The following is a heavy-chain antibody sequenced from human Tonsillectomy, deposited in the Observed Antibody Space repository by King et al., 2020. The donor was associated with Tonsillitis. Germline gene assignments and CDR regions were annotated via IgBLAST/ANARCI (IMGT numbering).Heavy chain of an antibody. V-gene: IGHV4-59*01. Sequence: QLQESGPGLVKPSETLSLTCTVSGGSISNYYWSWIRQPPGKGLEWIGYIYYTGSTNYNPSLKSRVTISVDTSKNQFSLMLISVTAADTALYYCARGWWGYGAGCLSDYWGQGTLVTVSS. CDR3: ARGWWGYGAGCLSDY. CDR2: IYYTGST. D-gene: IGHD3-10*01. CDR1: GGSISNYY. J-gene: IGHJ4*02.